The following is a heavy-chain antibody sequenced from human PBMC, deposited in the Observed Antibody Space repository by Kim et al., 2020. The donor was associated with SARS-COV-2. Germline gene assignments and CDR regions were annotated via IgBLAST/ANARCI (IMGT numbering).Heavy chain of an antibody. D-gene: IGHD3-3*01. V-gene: IGHV7-4-1*02. CDR1: GYTFTSYA. Sequence: ASVKVSCKASGYTFTSYAMNWVRQAPGQGLEWMGWINTNTGNPTYAQGFTGRFVFSLDTSVSTAYLQISSLKAEDTAVYYCARDHLALRFLEWLAKGVEFDYWGQGTLVTVSS. CDR3: ARDHLALRFLEWLAKGVEFDY. J-gene: IGHJ4*02. CDR2: INTNTGNP.